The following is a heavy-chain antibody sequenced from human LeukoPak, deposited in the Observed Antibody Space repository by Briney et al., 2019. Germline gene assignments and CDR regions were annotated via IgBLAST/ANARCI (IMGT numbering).Heavy chain of an antibody. CDR2: INPNSGGT. J-gene: IGHJ5*02. CDR1: GYTFTDYY. Sequence: ASVKVSCKASGYTFTDYYMHWVRQAPGQGLEWMGWINPNSGGTNYAQEFQGRVTITRDTSASTAYMELSSLRSEDMAVYYCARDARYGSGSYYTASWFDPWGQGTLVTVSS. CDR3: ARDARYGSGSYYTASWFDP. V-gene: IGHV1-2*02. D-gene: IGHD3-10*01.